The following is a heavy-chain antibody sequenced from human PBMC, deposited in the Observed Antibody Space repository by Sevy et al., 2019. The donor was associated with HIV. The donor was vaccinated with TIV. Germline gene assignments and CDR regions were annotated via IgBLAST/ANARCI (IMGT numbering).Heavy chain of an antibody. Sequence: SETLSLTCTVSGGSISSDNYYWTWIRQHPGKGLEWIGYIYYSGNTYYNPSLKSRVSISIDKPKNQFSLRLRSVTAADTAVCYCARDHGYSNGWFPYYYYYGMDVWGQGTMVTVSS. V-gene: IGHV4-31*03. J-gene: IGHJ6*02. CDR3: ARDHGYSNGWFPYYYYYGMDV. CDR1: GGSISSDNYY. CDR2: IYYSGNT. D-gene: IGHD5-18*01.